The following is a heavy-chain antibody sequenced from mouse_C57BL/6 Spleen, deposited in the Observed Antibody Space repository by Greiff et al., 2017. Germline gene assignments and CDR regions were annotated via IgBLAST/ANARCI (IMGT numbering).Heavy chain of an antibody. CDR1: GYTFTSYW. J-gene: IGHJ3*01. V-gene: IGHV1-53*01. CDR3: AREDYGSRGGFAY. CDR2: INPSNGGT. D-gene: IGHD1-1*01. Sequence: QVHVKQPGTELVKPGASVKLSCKASGYTFTSYWMHWVKQRPGQGLEWIGNINPSNGGTNYNEKFKSKGTLSVDKSSSTAYMQLSSLPSEDSAVYYCAREDYGSRGGFAYWGQGTLVTVSA.